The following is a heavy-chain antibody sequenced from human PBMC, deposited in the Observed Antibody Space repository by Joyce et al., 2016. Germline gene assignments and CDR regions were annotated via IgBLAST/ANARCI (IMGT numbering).Heavy chain of an antibody. CDR1: GGSVSRTGDF. D-gene: IGHD3-16*01. CDR2: ISYIGNT. V-gene: IGHV4-61*08. J-gene: IGHJ5*02. CDR3: ARVCCFGRFDP. Sequence: QVQLQESGPGLVKSSGTLSLTCTVSGGSVSRTGDFWSWFRQSPATGLEWIGQISYIGNTNEISSFKSRVTISIDSSKNQFSLRLNSVTSADTAVYYCARVCCFGRFDPWGQGTLVSVSS.